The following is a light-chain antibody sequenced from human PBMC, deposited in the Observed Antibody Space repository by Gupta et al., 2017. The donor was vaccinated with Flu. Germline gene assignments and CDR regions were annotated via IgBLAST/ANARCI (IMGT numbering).Light chain of an antibody. CDR1: SSDVGGYNY. J-gene: IGLJ2*01. CDR3: SSYGGSNNLVV. Sequence: QSALTQPPSASGSPGQSVTISCTGTSSDVGGYNYVSWYQHHPGKAPKVIIYEVSKRPSGVPDRFSGSKSGNTASLTVSGLQAEDEADYYCSSYGGSNNLVVFGGGTKLTVL. CDR2: EVS. V-gene: IGLV2-8*01.